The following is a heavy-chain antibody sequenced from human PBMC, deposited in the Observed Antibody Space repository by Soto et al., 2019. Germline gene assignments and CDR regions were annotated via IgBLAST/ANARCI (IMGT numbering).Heavy chain of an antibody. CDR2: IYYSGST. CDR1: GASMSSYY. D-gene: IGHD3-3*01. J-gene: IGHJ4*02. CDR3: ARADFGLG. V-gene: IGHV4-59*01. Sequence: TSQTLHLTCNVSGASMSSYYWSWVRHPPGKGLEWIGYIYYSGSTNYNPALKSRVTISVDTSKNQFSLKLSYATPAATAVYYCARADFGLGWGQGTLVTVSS.